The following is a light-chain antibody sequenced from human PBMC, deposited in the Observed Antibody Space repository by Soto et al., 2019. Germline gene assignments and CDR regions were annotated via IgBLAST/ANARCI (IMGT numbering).Light chain of an antibody. J-gene: IGKJ5*01. CDR3: QQYGGSPIT. V-gene: IGKV3-20*01. Sequence: EVVLTQSPGTLSLSPGGRATLSCRASQSVSRRLAWYQQRPGQSPRLLISGASMRASGVPVRFIGSGSGTDFTLTITRLEPDDFAVYYCQQYGGSPITFGLGTRLEI. CDR1: QSVSRR. CDR2: GAS.